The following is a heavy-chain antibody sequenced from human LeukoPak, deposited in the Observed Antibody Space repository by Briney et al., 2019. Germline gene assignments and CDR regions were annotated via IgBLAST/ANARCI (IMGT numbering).Heavy chain of an antibody. Sequence: GSLRLSCAASGFTFSNYNMNWVRQAPGKGLEWVSYISSSGSTIYYADSVKGRFTISRDNAKNSLYLQMNSLRAEDTAVYYCARGDYYDSSGPFDYWGQGTLVTVSS. CDR3: ARGDYYDSSGPFDY. D-gene: IGHD3-22*01. CDR1: GFTFSNYN. CDR2: ISSSGSTI. J-gene: IGHJ4*02. V-gene: IGHV3-48*04.